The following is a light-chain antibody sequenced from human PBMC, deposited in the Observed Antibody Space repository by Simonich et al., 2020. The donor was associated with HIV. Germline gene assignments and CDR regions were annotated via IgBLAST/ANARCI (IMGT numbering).Light chain of an antibody. CDR3: GADHGSGSNFLVV. CDR1: SGYSNYN. J-gene: IGLJ2*01. CDR2: LGTGGIVG. V-gene: IGLV9-49*01. Sequence: QPVLTQPPSALASLGASFPLTCTLSSGYSNYNVDWYQQRPGKGPRFVRRLGTGGIVGTKGDGIPDRFSVLGSGLNRYLTIENIQEEDESDYHCGADHGSGSNFLVVFGGGTKLTVL.